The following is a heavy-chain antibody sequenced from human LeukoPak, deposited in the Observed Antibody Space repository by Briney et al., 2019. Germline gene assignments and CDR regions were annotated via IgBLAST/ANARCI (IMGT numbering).Heavy chain of an antibody. CDR2: ISPDGTIT. D-gene: IGHD3-3*01. J-gene: IGHJ4*02. V-gene: IGHV3-74*03. CDR1: GLTLSTYW. CDR3: ATPWSY. Sequence: GGSLRLSCAASGLTLSTYWMHWVRHGPGKGLVWVSYISPDGTITKYADSEKGRFTISRDNAKNTLYMQMDSLRAEDTGLYYCATPWSYWGQGTLVTVSS.